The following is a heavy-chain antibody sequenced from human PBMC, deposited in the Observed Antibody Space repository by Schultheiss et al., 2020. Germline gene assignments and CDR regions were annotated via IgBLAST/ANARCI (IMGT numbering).Heavy chain of an antibody. CDR2: IYYSGST. J-gene: IGHJ6*02. CDR3: ARERVYSSSWRYGMDV. D-gene: IGHD6-13*01. CDR1: GGSISSGGYY. Sequence: SETLSLTCTVSGGSISSGGYYWGWIRQPPGKGLEWIGSIYYSGSTYYNPSLKSRVTISVDTSKNQFSLKLSSVTAADTAVYYCARERVYSSSWRYGMDVWGQGTTVNVSS. V-gene: IGHV4-39*07.